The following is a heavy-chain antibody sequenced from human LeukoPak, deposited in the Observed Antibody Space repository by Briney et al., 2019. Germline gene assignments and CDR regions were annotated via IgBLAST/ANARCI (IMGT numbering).Heavy chain of an antibody. CDR2: INPVDSET. Sequence: GESLKISCKCSGYSFTSYWIGWVRQMPAKGLKWRGIINPVDSETKYRPSFKGQVTISADKSISTAYLQRSSLKASDTAMYYCARHGYRSRYFDYWGQGTLVTVSS. J-gene: IGHJ4*02. CDR1: GYSFTSYW. V-gene: IGHV5-51*01. CDR3: ARHGYRSRYFDY. D-gene: IGHD6-19*01.